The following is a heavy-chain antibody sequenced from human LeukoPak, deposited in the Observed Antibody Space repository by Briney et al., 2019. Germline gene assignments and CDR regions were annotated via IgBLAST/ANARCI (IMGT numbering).Heavy chain of an antibody. D-gene: IGHD2-15*01. CDR3: AKGVVAATNAAYYGMDV. Sequence: GGSLRLSCAASGFTFSNYGMHWVRQAPGKGLEWVAVISYDESDKYYADSVKGRFTISRDNSKNTLYLQMNSLRPQDTAVYYCAKGVVAATNAAYYGMDVWGQGTTVTVSS. V-gene: IGHV3-30*18. J-gene: IGHJ6*02. CDR1: GFTFSNYG. CDR2: ISYDESDK.